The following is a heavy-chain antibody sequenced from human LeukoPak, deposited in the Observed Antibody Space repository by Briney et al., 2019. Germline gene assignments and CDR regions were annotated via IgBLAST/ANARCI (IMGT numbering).Heavy chain of an antibody. CDR3: ARGRTEMATIPGY. CDR2: MNPNSGNT. D-gene: IGHD5-24*01. CDR1: GYTFTSYD. Sequence: GASVKVSCEASGYTFTSYDINWVRQATGQGLEWMGWMNPNSGNTGYAQKFQGRVTMTRNTSISTAYMELSSLRSEDTAVYYCARGRTEMATIPGYWGQGTLVTVSS. V-gene: IGHV1-8*01. J-gene: IGHJ4*02.